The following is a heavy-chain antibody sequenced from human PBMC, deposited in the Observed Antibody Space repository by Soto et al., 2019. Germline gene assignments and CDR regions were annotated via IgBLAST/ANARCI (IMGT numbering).Heavy chain of an antibody. CDR2: INPNSGGT. CDR1: GYTFTGYY. CDR3: ARGLVGDYDFWSGYYFGHDDAFDI. J-gene: IGHJ3*02. V-gene: IGHV1-2*04. Sequence: ASVKVSCKASGYTFTGYYMHWVRQAPGQGLEWMGWINPNSGGTNYAQKFQGWVTMTRDTSISTAYMELSRLRSDDTAVYYCARGLVGDYDFWSGYYFGHDDAFDIWGQGTMVT. D-gene: IGHD3-3*01.